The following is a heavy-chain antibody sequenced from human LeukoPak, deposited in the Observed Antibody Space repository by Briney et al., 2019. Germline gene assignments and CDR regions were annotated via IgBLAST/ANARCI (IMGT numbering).Heavy chain of an antibody. CDR3: ARDPVRGFGES. V-gene: IGHV1-69*04. D-gene: IGHD3-10*01. Sequence: GSSVKVSCKASGGTFSSYAISWVRPAPGQGLEWMGRIIPILGIANYAQKFQGRVTITADKSTSTAYMELSSLRSEDTAVYYCARDPVRGFGESWGQGTLVTVSS. CDR1: GGTFSSYA. J-gene: IGHJ5*02. CDR2: IIPILGIA.